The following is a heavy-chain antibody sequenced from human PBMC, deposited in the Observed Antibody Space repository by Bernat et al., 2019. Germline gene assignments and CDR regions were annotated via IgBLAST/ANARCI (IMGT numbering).Heavy chain of an antibody. D-gene: IGHD1-26*01. V-gene: IGHV4-34*01. J-gene: IGHJ4*02. CDR3: ARGGYSTNDY. CDR1: GGSFSGYY. CDR2: INHSGST. Sequence: QVQLQQWGAGLLKPSETLSLTCAVYGGSFSGYYWSWIRQPPGKGLEWIGEINHSGSTNYNPSLKSRVTISVDTSKNQFSLKLSSVTAADTAGYYCARGGYSTNDYWGQGTLVTVSS.